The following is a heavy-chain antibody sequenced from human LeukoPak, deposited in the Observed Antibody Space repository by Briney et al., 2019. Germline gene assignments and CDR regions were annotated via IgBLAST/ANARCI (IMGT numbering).Heavy chain of an antibody. V-gene: IGHV4-34*01. CDR2: INHSGST. J-gene: IGHJ4*02. CDR1: GGSFSGYY. Sequence: SETLSLTCAVYGGSFSGYYWSWTRQPPGKGLEWIGEINHSGSTNYNPSLKSRVTISVDTSKNQFSLKLSSVTAADTAVYYCARRGPLGGVIVTHLPHFDYWGQGTLVTVSS. CDR3: ARRGPLGGVIVTHLPHFDY. D-gene: IGHD3-16*02.